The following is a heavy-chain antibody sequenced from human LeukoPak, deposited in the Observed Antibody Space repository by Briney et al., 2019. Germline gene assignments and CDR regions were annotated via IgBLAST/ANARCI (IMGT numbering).Heavy chain of an antibody. CDR2: ISWNSGSI. D-gene: IGHD1-26*01. J-gene: IGHJ4*02. V-gene: IGHV3-9*01. CDR1: GFTFSSYA. Sequence: GGSLRLSCAASGFTFSSYAMHWVRQAPGKGLEWVSGISWNSGSIGYADSVKGRFTISRDNAKNSLYLQMNSLRAEDTALYYCAKISSGSYGWGQGTLVTVSS. CDR3: AKISSGSYG.